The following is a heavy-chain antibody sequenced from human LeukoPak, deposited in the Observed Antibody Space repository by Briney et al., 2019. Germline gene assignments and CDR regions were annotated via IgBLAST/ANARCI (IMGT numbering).Heavy chain of an antibody. CDR3: ASLVANWNDDRGFDY. CDR2: ISSSNSTI. Sequence: PGGSLRLSCAASGFTFSRYSLNWVRQAPGKGLEWVSYISSSNSTIYYADSVKGRFTISRDNAKNSLYLQMNSLRAEDTAVYYCASLVANWNDDRGFDYWGQGTLVTVSS. CDR1: GFTFSRYS. V-gene: IGHV3-48*04. D-gene: IGHD1-1*01. J-gene: IGHJ4*02.